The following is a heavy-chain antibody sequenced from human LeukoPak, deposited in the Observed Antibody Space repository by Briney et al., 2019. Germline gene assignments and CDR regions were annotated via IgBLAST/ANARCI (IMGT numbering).Heavy chain of an antibody. D-gene: IGHD3-10*01. CDR1: GFTLSWYW. J-gene: IGHJ4*02. Sequence: GGSLRLSCAASGFTLSWYWMTWVRQAPGKGLEWVANIKQDGSETYYVDAVKGRFTISRDNAKNSLYLQMNSLRAEDTAVYYCARDTSRGAYGSGAPAYWGQGTLVTVSS. CDR3: ARDTSRGAYGSGAPAY. V-gene: IGHV3-7*04. CDR2: IKQDGSET.